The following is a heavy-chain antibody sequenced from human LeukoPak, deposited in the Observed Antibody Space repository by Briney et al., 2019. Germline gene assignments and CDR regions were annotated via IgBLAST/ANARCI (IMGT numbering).Heavy chain of an antibody. J-gene: IGHJ4*02. CDR2: ISWNIGGI. CDR1: GFTFDDYA. CDR3: AKGKKMTVAGLFDY. Sequence: GGSLRLSCAASGFTFDDYAMHWVRQAPGKGLEWVSGISWNIGGIGYADSVKGRFTISRDNAKNSLYLQMNSLRADDTALYYCAKGKKMTVAGLFDYWGQGTLVTVSS. V-gene: IGHV3-9*01. D-gene: IGHD6-19*01.